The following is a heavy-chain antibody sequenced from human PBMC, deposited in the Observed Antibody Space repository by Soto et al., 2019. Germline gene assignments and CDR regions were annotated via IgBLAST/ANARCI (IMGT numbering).Heavy chain of an antibody. D-gene: IGHD1-7*01. V-gene: IGHV1-2*02. J-gene: IGHJ6*02. CDR3: AKELQRGLDV. CDR2: VYPGSGGT. Sequence: QVQLVQSGAEVKQPGASVKVSCKASGYMFSVYHLHWLRQAPGQGLERMGWVYPGSGGTRYGQMFEGRVTMTRDTSINTAYMELSRLTSDDTAVYYCAKELQRGLDVWGQGTTVIVSS. CDR1: GYMFSVYH.